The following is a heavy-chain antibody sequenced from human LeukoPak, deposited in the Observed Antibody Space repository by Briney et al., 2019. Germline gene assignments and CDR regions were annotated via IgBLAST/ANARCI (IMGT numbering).Heavy chain of an antibody. J-gene: IGHJ4*02. V-gene: IGHV1-8*01. D-gene: IGHD2-2*01. CDR2: MNPNSGNT. CDR1: RYIFTRYD. CDR3: ARAKRAYCRSSSCYFLGY. Sequence: ASVKVSCKASRYIFTRYDINGVRQAAGQRLEWMGWMNPNSGNTGYAQKFQGRATMTMNTPISPPNMDLSGLTSEHTALYYCARAKRAYCRSSSCYFLGYWGQGTLVTVSS.